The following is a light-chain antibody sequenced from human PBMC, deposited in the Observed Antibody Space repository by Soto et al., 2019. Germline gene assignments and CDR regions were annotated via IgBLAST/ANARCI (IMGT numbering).Light chain of an antibody. Sequence: QSVLTQPPSASGTPGQRVTISCSGSSSNIGSNYVYWYQQLAGTAPKLLIYRDNQRPSGVPDRFSGSKSGTSASLAISGLRSEDEADYYCATWDDGLSGPEVFGTGTKVTVL. CDR1: SSNIGSNY. CDR3: ATWDDGLSGPEV. V-gene: IGLV1-47*01. CDR2: RDN. J-gene: IGLJ1*01.